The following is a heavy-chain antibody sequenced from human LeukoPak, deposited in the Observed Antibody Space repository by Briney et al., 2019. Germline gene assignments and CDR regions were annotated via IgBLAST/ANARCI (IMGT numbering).Heavy chain of an antibody. CDR3: ANILGEAAAGDYYMDV. CDR2: IRYDGSNK. Sequence: GGSLRLSCAASGFTFSSYGMHWVRQAPGKGLEWVAFIRYDGSNKYYADSVKGRFTISRDNSKNTLYLQMNSLRAEDTAVYYCANILGEAAAGDYYMDVWGKGTTVTVSS. D-gene: IGHD6-13*01. V-gene: IGHV3-30*02. CDR1: GFTFSSYG. J-gene: IGHJ6*03.